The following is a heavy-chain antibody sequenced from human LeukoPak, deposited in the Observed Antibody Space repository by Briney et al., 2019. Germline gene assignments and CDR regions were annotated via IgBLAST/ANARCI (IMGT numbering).Heavy chain of an antibody. J-gene: IGHJ6*02. CDR2: IHQDGSEK. Sequence: GGSLRLSCAASGFTSSSYWMSWVRQAPGKGLEWVAIIHQDGSEKYYVDSVKGRFTISRDNAKNSLYLQMNSLRAEDTAVYYCARDYRPSHYYYYGMDVWGQGTTVTVSS. CDR3: ARDYRPSHYYYYGMDV. CDR1: GFTSSSYW. D-gene: IGHD7-27*01. V-gene: IGHV3-7*03.